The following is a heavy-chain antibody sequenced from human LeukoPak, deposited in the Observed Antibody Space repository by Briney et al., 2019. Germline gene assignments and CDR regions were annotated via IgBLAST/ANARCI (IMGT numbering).Heavy chain of an antibody. V-gene: IGHV3-23*01. Sequence: GGSLRLSCAASGFTFSSYAMSWVRQAPRKGLEWVSANSGSGGSTYYADSVKGRFTISRDNSKNTLYLQMNSLRAEDTAVYYCAKGGSSGPPRDYFDYWGQGTLVTVSS. D-gene: IGHD6-19*01. J-gene: IGHJ4*02. CDR3: AKGGSSGPPRDYFDY. CDR2: NSGSGGST. CDR1: GFTFSSYA.